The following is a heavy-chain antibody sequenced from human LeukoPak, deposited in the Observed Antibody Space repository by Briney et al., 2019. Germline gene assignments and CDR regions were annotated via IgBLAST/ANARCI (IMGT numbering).Heavy chain of an antibody. V-gene: IGHV3-7*01. CDR1: GFTFSDYY. J-gene: IGHJ4*02. CDR3: AKLAKYFYGSETYYFFEH. Sequence: GGSLRLSCAASGFTFSDYYMSWIRQAPGKGLAWVANIKQDGTEKYYVDSVKGRFTISRDNAKNSLYLQMNSLRVEDTAVYYCAKLAKYFYGSETYYFFEHWGQGTPVTASS. CDR2: IKQDGTEK. D-gene: IGHD3-10*01.